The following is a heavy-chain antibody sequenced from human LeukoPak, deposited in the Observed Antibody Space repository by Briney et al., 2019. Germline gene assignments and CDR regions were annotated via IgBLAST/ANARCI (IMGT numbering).Heavy chain of an antibody. J-gene: IGHJ4*02. CDR3: ATVHFGYFTF. CDR2: ISDNGRTK. D-gene: IGHD3-3*01. CDR1: GLTFSDYH. Sequence: GGSLRLSCAASGLTFSDYHMSWIRQAPGKGLEWVSHISDNGRTKYYANSVQGRITVSRDNAKNSLYLQMNSLRADDTAVYYCATVHFGYFTFWGQGTLVPVSS. V-gene: IGHV3-11*01.